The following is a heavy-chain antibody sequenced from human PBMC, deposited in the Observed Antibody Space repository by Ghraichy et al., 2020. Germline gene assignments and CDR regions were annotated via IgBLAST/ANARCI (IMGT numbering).Heavy chain of an antibody. CDR2: INAGNGNT. J-gene: IGHJ4*02. V-gene: IGHV1-3*01. CDR1: GYTFTSYA. D-gene: IGHD2-15*01. CDR3: ARPLRYCSGGSCYSFGYDY. Sequence: ASVKVSCKASGYTFTSYAMHWVRQAPGQRLEWMGWINAGNGNTKYSQKFQGRVTITRDTSASTAYMELSSVRSEDTAVYYCARPLRYCSGGSCYSFGYDYWGQGTLVTVSS.